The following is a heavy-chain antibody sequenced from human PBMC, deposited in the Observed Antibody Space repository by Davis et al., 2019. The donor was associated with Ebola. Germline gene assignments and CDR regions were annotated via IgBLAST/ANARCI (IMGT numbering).Heavy chain of an antibody. V-gene: IGHV3-53*04. CDR1: GFTVRNTH. CDR3: AAGGNYYGMDV. Sequence: GESLKISCDASGFTVRNTHMSWVRQAPGKGLEWVSVIYSGGSTYYADSVNGRFTISRHNSKNTLYLQMNSLRAEDTAVYYCAAGGNYYGMDVWGQGTTVTVSS. J-gene: IGHJ6*02. CDR2: IYSGGST. D-gene: IGHD2-15*01.